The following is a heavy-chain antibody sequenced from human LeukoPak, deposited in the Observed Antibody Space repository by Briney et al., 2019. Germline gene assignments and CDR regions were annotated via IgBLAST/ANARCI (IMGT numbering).Heavy chain of an antibody. CDR3: AKDVDIVATINGGFDY. V-gene: IGHV3-23*01. Sequence: GGSLRLPCAASGLTFSTYAMNWVRQAPGKGLEWVSGISGSGDITYYADSVKGRFTISRDNSKRTLYLRMNSLRAEDTAVYYCAKDVDIVATINGGFDYWGQGTLVTVSS. CDR1: GLTFSTYA. D-gene: IGHD5-12*01. CDR2: ISGSGDIT. J-gene: IGHJ4*02.